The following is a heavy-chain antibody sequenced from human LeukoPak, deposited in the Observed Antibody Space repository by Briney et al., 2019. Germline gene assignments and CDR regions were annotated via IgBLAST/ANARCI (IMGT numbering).Heavy chain of an antibody. Sequence: GSLRLSCAASGFTFSNYWMHRVRQAPGKGLVWVSRISSDESSTTYADSVKGRFTISRDNAKNTLYLKMNTLRAEDTAIYFCARGGFTGTSCPYFDYWGQGTLVTVSS. CDR1: GFTFSNYW. J-gene: IGHJ4*02. CDR3: ARGGFTGTSCPYFDY. CDR2: ISSDESST. D-gene: IGHD2-2*01. V-gene: IGHV3-74*01.